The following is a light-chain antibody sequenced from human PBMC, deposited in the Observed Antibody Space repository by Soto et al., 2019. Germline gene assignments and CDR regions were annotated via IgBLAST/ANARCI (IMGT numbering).Light chain of an antibody. CDR1: SSNIGAGYD. J-gene: IGLJ1*01. CDR2: GNS. Sequence: QSALTQPPSVSGAPGQRVTISCTGSSSNIGAGYDVHWYQQLPGTAPKLLIYGNSNRPSGVPDRFSGSKSGTSASLAITGLQADDEADYYCCSYAGGVYVFGIGTKLTVL. CDR3: CSYAGGVYV. V-gene: IGLV1-40*01.